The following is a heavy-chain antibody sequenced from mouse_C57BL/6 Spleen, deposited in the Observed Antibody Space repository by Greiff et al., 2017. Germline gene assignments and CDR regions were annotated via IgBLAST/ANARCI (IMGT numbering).Heavy chain of an antibody. CDR3: ARVPLYYYTSSLLWDIDV. Sequence: EVKLVESGGGLVQPGGSLSLSCAASGFTFTDYYMSWVRQPPGKALEWLGFIRNKANGYTTEYSASVKGRFTISRDNSQSILYLQMNALRAEDSATYYCARVPLYYYTSSLLWDIDVWGTGTTVTVSS. J-gene: IGHJ1*03. D-gene: IGHD1-1*01. CDR1: GFTFTDYY. V-gene: IGHV7-3*01. CDR2: IRNKANGYTT.